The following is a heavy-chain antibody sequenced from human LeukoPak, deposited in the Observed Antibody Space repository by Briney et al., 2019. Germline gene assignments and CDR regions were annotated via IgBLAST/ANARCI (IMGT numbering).Heavy chain of an antibody. CDR3: ARQGEYYDIFTGWALPDAFDI. Sequence: ASETLSLTCTVSGGSISSYYWSWIRQPPGKGLEWIGYIYYSGSTNYNPSLKSRVTISVDTSKNQFSLKLSSVTAADTAVYYCARQGEYYDIFTGWALPDAFDIWGQGTMVTVSS. CDR1: GGSISSYY. J-gene: IGHJ3*02. V-gene: IGHV4-59*08. CDR2: IYYSGST. D-gene: IGHD3-9*01.